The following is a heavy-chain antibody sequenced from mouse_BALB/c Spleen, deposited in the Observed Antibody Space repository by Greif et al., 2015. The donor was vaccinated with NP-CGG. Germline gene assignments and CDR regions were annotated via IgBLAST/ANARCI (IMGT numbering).Heavy chain of an antibody. J-gene: IGHJ4*01. V-gene: IGHV2-9*02. Sequence: QVQLQQSGPGLVAPSQSLSITCTVSGFSLTSYGVHWVRQPPGKGLEWLGVIWAGGSTNYNSALMSRLSISKDNSKSQVFLKMNSLQTDDTARYYCASDGYYAMDYWGQGTSVTVSS. CDR3: ASDGYYAMDY. CDR2: IWAGGST. CDR1: GFSLTSYG.